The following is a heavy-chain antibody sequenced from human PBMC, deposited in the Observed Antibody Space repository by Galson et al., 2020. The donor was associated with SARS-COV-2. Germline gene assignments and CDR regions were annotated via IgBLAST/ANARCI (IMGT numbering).Heavy chain of an antibody. J-gene: IGHJ4*02. CDR2: IYSGGST. V-gene: IGHV3-53*01. Sequence: GESLKISCAASGFTVSSNYMSWVRQAPGKGLEWVSVIYSGGSTYYADSVKGRFTISRDNSKNTLYLQMNSLRAEDTAVYYCARELPYYEGYFDYWGQGTLVTVSS. D-gene: IGHD3-22*01. CDR3: ARELPYYEGYFDY. CDR1: GFTVSSNY.